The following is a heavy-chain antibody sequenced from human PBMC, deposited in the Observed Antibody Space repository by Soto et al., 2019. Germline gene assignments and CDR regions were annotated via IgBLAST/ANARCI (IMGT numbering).Heavy chain of an antibody. Sequence: GASVKVSCKASGYTLTGYYMHWVRQAPGQGLEWMGWINPNSGGTNYAQKFQGWVTMTRDTSISTAYMELSRLRSDDTAVYYCAREGYCSGGSCYRPYGMDVWGQGTTVTVSS. CDR1: GYTLTGYY. J-gene: IGHJ6*02. D-gene: IGHD2-15*01. CDR3: AREGYCSGGSCYRPYGMDV. V-gene: IGHV1-2*04. CDR2: INPNSGGT.